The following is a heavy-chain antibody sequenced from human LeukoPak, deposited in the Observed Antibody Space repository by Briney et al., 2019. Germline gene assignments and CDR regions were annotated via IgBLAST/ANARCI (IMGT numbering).Heavy chain of an antibody. CDR3: ARQGIAADTRIDY. Sequence: ASETLSLTCIVSGGSIISGDYYWSWIRQPPGKGLEWIGYIYHNGDTYYNPSLKSRVTISVDTSKNQFSLKLSSVTAADTAVYYCARQGIAADTRIDYWGQGTLVTVSS. D-gene: IGHD6-13*01. CDR2: IYHNGDT. CDR1: GGSIISGDYY. J-gene: IGHJ4*02. V-gene: IGHV4-30-4*08.